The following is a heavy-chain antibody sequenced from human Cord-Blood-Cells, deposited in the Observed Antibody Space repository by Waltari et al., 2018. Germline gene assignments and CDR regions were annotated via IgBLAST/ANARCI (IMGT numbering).Heavy chain of an antibody. J-gene: IGHJ4*02. CDR3: AKDMKKLGIVDY. Sequence: QVQLVESGGGVVQPGGSLRLSCAVSGLPFSRYGMPWVRQAPGKGLEWVAFIRYDGSNKYYADSVKGRFTISRDNSKNTLYLQMNSLRAEDTAVYYCAKDMKKLGIVDYWGQGTLVTVSS. V-gene: IGHV3-30*02. CDR2: IRYDGSNK. CDR1: GLPFSRYG. D-gene: IGHD7-27*01.